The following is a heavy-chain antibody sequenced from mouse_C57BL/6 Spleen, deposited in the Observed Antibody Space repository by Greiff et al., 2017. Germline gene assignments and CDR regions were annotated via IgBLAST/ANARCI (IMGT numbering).Heavy chain of an antibody. CDR3: ARGDYYGSSFAY. Sequence: VQLQQPGAELVKPGASVKLSCKASGYTFTSYWMQWVKQRPGQGLEWIGEIDPSDSYTNYNQKFKGKAKLTVETSSSTAYMQLSSLTSEDSAVYYCARGDYYGSSFAYWGQGTLVTVSA. CDR1: GYTFTSYW. J-gene: IGHJ3*01. D-gene: IGHD1-1*01. CDR2: IDPSDSYT. V-gene: IGHV1-50*01.